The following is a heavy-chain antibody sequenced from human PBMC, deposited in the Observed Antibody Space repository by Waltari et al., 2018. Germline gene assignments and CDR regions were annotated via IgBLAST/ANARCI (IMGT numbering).Heavy chain of an antibody. CDR3: ARGTHCSSTSCYLGYYYYYMDV. V-gene: IGHV3-13*01. D-gene: IGHD2-2*01. CDR1: GFTFSSYD. CDR2: MVTAGDT. J-gene: IGHJ6*03. Sequence: EVQLVESGGGLVQPGGSLRLSCAASGFTFSSYDMHWVRHATGKGLEWVSAMVTAGDTYEPGSVKGRFTISRENAKNSLYLQMNSLRAGDTAVYYCARGTHCSSTSCYLGYYYYYMDVWGKGTTVTVSS.